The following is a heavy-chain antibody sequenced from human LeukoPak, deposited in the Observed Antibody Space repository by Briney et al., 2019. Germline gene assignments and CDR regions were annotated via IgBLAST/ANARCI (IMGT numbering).Heavy chain of an antibody. V-gene: IGHV3-30-3*01. CDR2: ISYDGSNK. CDR3: AREHLNY. Sequence: GSLRLSCAASGFTFSSYAMHWVRQAPGKGLEWVAVISYDGSNKYYADSVKGRFTISRDNSKNTLYLQMNSLRAEDTAVYYRAREHLNYWGQGTLVTVSS. CDR1: GFTFSSYA. J-gene: IGHJ4*02.